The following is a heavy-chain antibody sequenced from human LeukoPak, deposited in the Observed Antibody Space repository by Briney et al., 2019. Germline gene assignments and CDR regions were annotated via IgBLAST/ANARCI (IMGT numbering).Heavy chain of an antibody. Sequence: GESLRLSCAASGFTFGNYAVSWVRQTPGKGLGWVSIISRTGDWTNYADSVQGRFTISRDNSKNTLYLQMNSLRAEDTAVYYCAKDLSYTGWSFDYWGQGTLVTVSS. D-gene: IGHD1-1*01. CDR2: ISRTGDWT. J-gene: IGHJ4*02. CDR3: AKDLSYTGWSFDY. CDR1: GFTFGNYA. V-gene: IGHV3-23*01.